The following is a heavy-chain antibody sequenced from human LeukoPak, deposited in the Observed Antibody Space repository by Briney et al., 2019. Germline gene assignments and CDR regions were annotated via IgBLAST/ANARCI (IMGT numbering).Heavy chain of an antibody. V-gene: IGHV4-39*01. J-gene: IGHJ4*02. CDR2: IYYSGST. D-gene: IGHD2-2*01. Sequence: SETLSLTRTVSGGSIRSSSYYLGWIRQPPGKGVGWIGSIYYSGSTYYNPSLKSRVTISVDTSKNQFSLKLSSVTAADTAVYYCARLSVVVPAALLDYWGQGTLVTVSS. CDR1: GGSIRSSSYY. CDR3: ARLSVVVPAALLDY.